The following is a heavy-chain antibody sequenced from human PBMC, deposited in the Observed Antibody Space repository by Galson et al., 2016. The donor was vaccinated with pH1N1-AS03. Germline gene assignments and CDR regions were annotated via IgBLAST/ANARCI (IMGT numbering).Heavy chain of an antibody. J-gene: IGHJ6*02. CDR1: GFSVSSHV. CDR3: AKVREGGYYFKHYYALDV. CDR2: ISYDGTNK. D-gene: IGHD3-3*01. V-gene: IGHV3-30*18. Sequence: SLRLSCAASGFSVSSHVMHWVRQAPGKGLEWVSVISYDGTNKYYADSVKGRFTISRDNSKNTLYLQMDSLSPEDTAVYYCAKVREGGYYFKHYYALDVWGQGTTVTVS.